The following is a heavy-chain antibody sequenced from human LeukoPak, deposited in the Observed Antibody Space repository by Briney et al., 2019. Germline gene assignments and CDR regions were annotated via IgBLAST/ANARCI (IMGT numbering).Heavy chain of an antibody. CDR3: ARDRGATFDY. D-gene: IGHD5-12*01. J-gene: IGHJ4*02. CDR1: GFTFSSYA. V-gene: IGHV3-7*01. Sequence: GGSLRLSCAASGFTFSSYAMHWVRQAPGKGLEWVANIKQDGSEKYYVDSVKGRFTISRDNAKNSLYLQMNSLRAEDTAVYYCARDRGATFDYWGQGTLVTISS. CDR2: IKQDGSEK.